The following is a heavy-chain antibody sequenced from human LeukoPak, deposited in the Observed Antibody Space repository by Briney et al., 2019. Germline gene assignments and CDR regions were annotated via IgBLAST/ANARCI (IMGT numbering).Heavy chain of an antibody. Sequence: GRSLRLSCAASGFTFSSYAMHWVRQAPGKGLEWVAVISYDGSNKYYADSVKGRFTISRDNSKNTLHLQMNSLRAEDTAVYYCAREEAGRVVPFFDYWGQGTLVTVSS. V-gene: IGHV3-30-3*01. CDR2: ISYDGSNK. D-gene: IGHD3-10*01. CDR3: AREEAGRVVPFFDY. CDR1: GFTFSSYA. J-gene: IGHJ4*02.